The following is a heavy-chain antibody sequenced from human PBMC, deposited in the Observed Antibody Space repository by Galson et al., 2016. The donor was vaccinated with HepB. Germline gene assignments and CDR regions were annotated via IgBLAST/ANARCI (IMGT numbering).Heavy chain of an antibody. D-gene: IGHD1-1*01. Sequence: SLRLSCAASGFIFGDHYIDWVRQAPGKGLEWVGRIRNKARSYTTDYAASVRGRFTLSRDHSKNTLYLQMNRLKIEDTAVYSCVKIDPYDWRDSWGQGTLVTVSS. CDR2: IRNKARSYTT. CDR1: GFIFGDHY. J-gene: IGHJ4*02. CDR3: VKIDPYDWRDS. V-gene: IGHV3-72*01.